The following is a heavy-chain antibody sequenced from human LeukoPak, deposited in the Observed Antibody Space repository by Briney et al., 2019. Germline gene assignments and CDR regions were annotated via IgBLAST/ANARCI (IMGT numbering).Heavy chain of an antibody. D-gene: IGHD6-25*01. V-gene: IGHV3-74*01. Sequence: EGSLRLSCVVSGFPFGNFWMHWVRQVPGKGLVWVARMDTDGRTTDYADSVKGRFTISRDNARNTLYLQMRSLRADDTALYYCATDVTGSEDRWGQGTLVTVSS. CDR3: ATDVTGSEDR. J-gene: IGHJ5*02. CDR1: GFPFGNFW. CDR2: MDTDGRTT.